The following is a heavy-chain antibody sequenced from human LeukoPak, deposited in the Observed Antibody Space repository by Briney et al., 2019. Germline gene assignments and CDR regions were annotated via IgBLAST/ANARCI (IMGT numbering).Heavy chain of an antibody. CDR2: IYSGGST. D-gene: IGHD5-18*01. CDR1: GFTVSSTY. V-gene: IGHV3-66*01. J-gene: IGHJ4*02. Sequence: GGSLRLSCAASGFTVSSTYMSWVRQAPGKGLEWVSVIYSGGSTYYADSVKGRFTISRDNSKNTLYLQMNSLRAEDTAVYYCARDTGRGYSYGDYFDYWGQGTLVTVSS. CDR3: ARDTGRGYSYGDYFDY.